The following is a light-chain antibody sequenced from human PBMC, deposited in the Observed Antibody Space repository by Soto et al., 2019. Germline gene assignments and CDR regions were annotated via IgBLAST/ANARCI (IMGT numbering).Light chain of an antibody. CDR3: QQYGSSPPWT. Sequence: ERVLTQSRGTLSVSPGDRVTLSCRASQSVSSSYLAWYQQKPGQAPRLLIYGASSRATGIPDRFSGSGSGTDFTLTISRLEPEDFAVYYCQQYGSSPPWTFGQGTKVDIK. J-gene: IGKJ1*01. V-gene: IGKV3-20*01. CDR1: QSVSSSY. CDR2: GAS.